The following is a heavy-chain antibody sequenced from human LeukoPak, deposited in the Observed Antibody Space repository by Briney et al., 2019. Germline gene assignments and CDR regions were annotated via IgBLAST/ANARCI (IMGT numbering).Heavy chain of an antibody. CDR1: GGSSSGYY. CDR2: INHSGST. V-gene: IGHV4-34*01. CDR3: ARGVGGSSWYY. J-gene: IGHJ4*02. Sequence: SETLSLTCAVYGGSSSGYYWSWIRQPPGKGLEWIGEINHSGSTNYNPSLKSRVTISVDTSKNQFSLKLSSVTAADTAVYYCARGVGGSSWYYWGQGTLVTVSS. D-gene: IGHD6-13*01.